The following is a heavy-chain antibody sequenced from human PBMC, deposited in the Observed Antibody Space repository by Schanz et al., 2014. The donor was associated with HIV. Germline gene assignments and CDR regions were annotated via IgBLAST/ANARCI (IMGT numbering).Heavy chain of an antibody. CDR2: ISGSSIT. V-gene: IGHV3-23*04. Sequence: EVQLVESGGGLVKPGGSLRLSCAASGFTFNNAWMSWVRQAPGKGLEWVSAISGSSITYSADSVKGRFTISRDNSKNTLYLQMNSLRAEDTAVYYCAKDRITGTTGVPYYYYGMDVWGQGTTVTVSS. D-gene: IGHD1-7*01. CDR3: AKDRITGTTGVPYYYYGMDV. J-gene: IGHJ6*02. CDR1: GFTFNNAW.